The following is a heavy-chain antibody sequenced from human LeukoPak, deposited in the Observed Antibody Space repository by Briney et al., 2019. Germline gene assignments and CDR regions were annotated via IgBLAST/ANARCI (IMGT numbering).Heavy chain of an antibody. CDR2: ISWNSGSI. CDR3: AKGGGGTNYYYMDV. V-gene: IGHV3-9*03. J-gene: IGHJ6*03. Sequence: GGSLRLSCAASGFTFDDYAMHWVRQAPGEDLEWVSGISWNSGSIGYADSVKGRFTISRDNAKNSLYLQTNSLRAEDMALYYCAKGGGGTNYYYMDVWGKGTTVTVSS. D-gene: IGHD1-1*01. CDR1: GFTFDDYA.